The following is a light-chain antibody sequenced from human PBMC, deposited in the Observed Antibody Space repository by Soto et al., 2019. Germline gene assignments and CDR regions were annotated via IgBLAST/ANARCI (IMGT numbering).Light chain of an antibody. CDR2: GAS. CDR3: QQYGNSPWT. Sequence: EIVLTQSPGTLSLSPGERATLSCRASQSVTSNYLAWYQQKPGQAPRLLIYGASSRATGIPDRISGSGSGTDFTLTIKRLESEDFAVYYCQQYGNSPWTFGRGTEVEIK. J-gene: IGKJ1*01. CDR1: QSVTSNY. V-gene: IGKV3-20*01.